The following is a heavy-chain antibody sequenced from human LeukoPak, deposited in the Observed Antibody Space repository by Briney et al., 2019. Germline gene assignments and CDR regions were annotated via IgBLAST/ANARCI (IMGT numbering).Heavy chain of an antibody. V-gene: IGHV3-7*01. CDR2: IKQDGGEK. CDR3: ARDQILGYCSGGSCPPDVFDI. D-gene: IGHD2-15*01. Sequence: GGSLRLSCAASGFTFSSYWMSWVRQAPGKGLEWVANIKQDGGEKHYVESVKGRFTISRDNAKNSVYLQMNSLRAQDTAVYYCARDQILGYCSGGSCPPDVFDIWGQGTMVTVSS. CDR1: GFTFSSYW. J-gene: IGHJ3*02.